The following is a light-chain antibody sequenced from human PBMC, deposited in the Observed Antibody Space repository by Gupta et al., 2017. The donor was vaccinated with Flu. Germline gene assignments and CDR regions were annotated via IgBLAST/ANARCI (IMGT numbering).Light chain of an antibody. V-gene: IGLV2-14*01. Sequence: QSALTQPASVSGSPGQSITISCTGTSRDVGSHNYVSWYQQHPGKAPKLMIYEVTNRPSGVSNRFSGSKSGNTASLNIXGXQVEDEXEYYCSSYRNSGTPGVFGGGTRVTVL. J-gene: IGLJ3*02. CDR2: EVT. CDR3: SSYRNSGTPGV. CDR1: SRDVGSHNY.